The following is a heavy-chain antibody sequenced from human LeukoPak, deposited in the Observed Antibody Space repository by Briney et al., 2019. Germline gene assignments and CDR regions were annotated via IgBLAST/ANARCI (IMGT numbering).Heavy chain of an antibody. V-gene: IGHV4-39*01. CDR2: MYFSGNS. CDR3: ARLHYYYGVDV. CDR1: GGSFTSSSYY. J-gene: IGHJ6*02. Sequence: PSETLSLTCSVSGGSFTSSSYYCVWIRQPPRKGLELIGTMYFSGNSYYNPSLKSRVTISVDTSKKQFSLKLSSVTPADTAVYYCARLHYYYGVDVWGQGTTVTVSS.